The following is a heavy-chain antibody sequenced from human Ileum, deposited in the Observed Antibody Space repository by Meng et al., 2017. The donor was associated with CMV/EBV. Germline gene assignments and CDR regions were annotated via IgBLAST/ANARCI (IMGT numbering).Heavy chain of an antibody. D-gene: IGHD4-23*01. V-gene: IGHV3-11*01. Sequence: GESLKISCAASGFFFSAYYMTWVRQAPGKGLEWISYISDSGDTIYYADSVKGRFTISRDNTKNSVFLQMNSRRAEDTAVYYCARVPYGGNPVFGFGYWGQGTLVTVSS. CDR3: ARVPYGGNPVFGFGY. J-gene: IGHJ4*02. CDR1: GFFFSAYY. CDR2: ISDSGDTI.